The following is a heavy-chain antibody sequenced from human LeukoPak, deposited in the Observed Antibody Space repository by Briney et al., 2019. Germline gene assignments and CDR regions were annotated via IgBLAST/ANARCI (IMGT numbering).Heavy chain of an antibody. D-gene: IGHD4-17*01. J-gene: IGHJ4*02. Sequence: TETLSLTCTVSGGSISSYYWSWIRQPPGKGLEWIGYIYYSGSTNYNPSLRSRVTISVDTSKNQFSLKLSSVTAADTAVYYCARGGNYGDYDGDFDYWGQGTLVTVSS. CDR3: ARGGNYGDYDGDFDY. CDR2: IYYSGST. CDR1: GGSISSYY. V-gene: IGHV4-59*08.